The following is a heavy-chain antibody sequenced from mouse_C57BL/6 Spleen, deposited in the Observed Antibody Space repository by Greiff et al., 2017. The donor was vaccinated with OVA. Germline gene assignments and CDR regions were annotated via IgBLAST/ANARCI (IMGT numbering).Heavy chain of an antibody. V-gene: IGHV1-18*01. CDR1: GYTFTDYN. CDR3: ARSGYYGSSYGYFDV. Sequence: LVEPGASVKIPCKASGYTFTDYNMDWVKQSHGKSLEWIGDINPNNGGTIYNQKFKGKATLTVDKSSSTAYMELRSLTSEDTAVYYCARSGYYGSSYGYFDVWGTGTTVTVSS. CDR2: INPNNGGT. J-gene: IGHJ1*03. D-gene: IGHD1-1*01.